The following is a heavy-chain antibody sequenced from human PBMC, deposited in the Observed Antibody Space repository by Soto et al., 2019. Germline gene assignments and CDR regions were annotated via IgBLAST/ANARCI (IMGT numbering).Heavy chain of an antibody. V-gene: IGHV4-39*03. J-gene: IGHJ4*02. CDR2: IDYGGST. CDR1: GGSIRDGYVC. CDR3: TTDISGYQLLVGSDY. D-gene: IGHD2-2*01. Sequence: SLTSAVSGGSIRDGYVCWAWRRPPPGKGLEWIGSIDYGGSTYYNPSLKSRVTISVDTSKNQFSLKLTSVTAADTAVYYCTTDISGYQLLVGSDYWGQGTLVTVSS.